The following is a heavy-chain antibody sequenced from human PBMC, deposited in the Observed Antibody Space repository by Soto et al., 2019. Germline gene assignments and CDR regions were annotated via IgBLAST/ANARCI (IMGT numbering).Heavy chain of an antibody. CDR3: AKDSQGFWSLHPSFGP. Sequence: GGSLRLSCAASGFTFSSYAMSWVRQAPGKGLEWVSGISGGGGSTYYADSVKGRLTISRDSSKNTVYLQMNSLRAEDTAIYFCAKDSQGFWSLHPSFGPWGQGTPVTVSS. J-gene: IGHJ5*02. V-gene: IGHV3-23*01. D-gene: IGHD3-3*01. CDR1: GFTFSSYA. CDR2: ISGGGGST.